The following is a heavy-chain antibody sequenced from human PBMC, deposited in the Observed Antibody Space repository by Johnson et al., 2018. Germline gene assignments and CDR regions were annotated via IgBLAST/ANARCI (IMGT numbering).Heavy chain of an antibody. Sequence: VQLVESGGGVVQPGRSLRLSCAASGFTFSSYGMHWVRQAPGKGLEWVAFIWSDARDQKYAESVKGRFTISRYNSQNTLYLQMNSLRAEDTAVYYCARRSIALTGNDAFDMWGQGTMVTVSS. CDR1: GFTFSSYG. D-gene: IGHD3-9*01. V-gene: IGHV3-33*01. CDR3: ARRSIALTGNDAFDM. J-gene: IGHJ3*02. CDR2: IWSDARDQ.